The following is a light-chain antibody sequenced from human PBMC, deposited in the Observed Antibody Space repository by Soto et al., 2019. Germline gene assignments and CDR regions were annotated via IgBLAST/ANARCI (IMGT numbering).Light chain of an antibody. CDR3: QQSYSTRWT. J-gene: IGKJ1*01. Sequence: DIQMTQSPSSLSASVGDRVTITCRASQSISSYLNWYQQKPGKAPKLLIYAASSLQSGVPSRFSGSGSGTDFTLNISRLQPETFATYYCQQSYSTRWTFGQGTKVEIK. CDR1: QSISSY. CDR2: AAS. V-gene: IGKV1-39*01.